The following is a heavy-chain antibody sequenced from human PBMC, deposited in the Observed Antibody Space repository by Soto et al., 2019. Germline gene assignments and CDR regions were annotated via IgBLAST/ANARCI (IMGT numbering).Heavy chain of an antibody. J-gene: IGHJ4*02. D-gene: IGHD6-13*01. V-gene: IGHV3-21*01. CDR3: ATLAAATDFDY. CDR1: GFTFSSYS. Sequence: EVQLVESGGGLVKPGGSLRLSCAASGFTFSSYSMNWVRQAPGKGLEWVSSISSSYSYIYYADSVKGRFTISRDNAKNSLYLQMNSLRAEDTAVYYCATLAAATDFDYWGQGTLVTVSS. CDR2: ISSSYSYI.